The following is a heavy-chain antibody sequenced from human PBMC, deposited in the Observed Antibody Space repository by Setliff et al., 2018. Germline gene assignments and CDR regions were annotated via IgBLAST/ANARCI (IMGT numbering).Heavy chain of an antibody. CDR2: IRPDGSET. CDR3: GRETGYSTGWGYGAGYYYYMDV. V-gene: IGHV3-7*03. CDR1: GFTFGSFY. J-gene: IGHJ6*03. D-gene: IGHD3-10*01. Sequence: LSLSCAASGFTFGSFYMTWVRQAPGKGLEWVANIRPDGSETGSVDSVKGRFTISRDNAKNSLDLQLNSLRAEETAVYYCGRETGYSTGWGYGAGYYYYMDVWGKGTTVTVSS.